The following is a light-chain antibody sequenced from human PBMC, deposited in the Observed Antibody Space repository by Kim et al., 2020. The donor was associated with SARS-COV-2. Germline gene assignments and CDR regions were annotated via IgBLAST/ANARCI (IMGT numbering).Light chain of an antibody. V-gene: IGLV3-19*01. CDR3: NSRESGVNHVV. CDR1: SLRSYY. Sequence: ALGQAVRITCQGGSLRSYYASWYQPKPGQAPVLIIYEKDNRPSGIPDRFSGSSSGNTASLTITGAQAEDEADYYCNSRESGVNHVVFGGGTQLTVL. CDR2: EKD. J-gene: IGLJ3*02.